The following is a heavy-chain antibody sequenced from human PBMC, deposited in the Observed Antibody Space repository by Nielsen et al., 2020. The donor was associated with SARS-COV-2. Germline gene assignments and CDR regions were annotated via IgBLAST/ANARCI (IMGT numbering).Heavy chain of an antibody. Sequence: ASVKVSCKASGYTFTTYGIGWVRQASGQGLEWMGWISRNNGKTQHAQKFQGRVTMTKDTSTTTAYMELRSLRSDDTAVYYCARAVGDDYVWGSYHPPRVDRWGQGTLVTVSS. V-gene: IGHV1-18*04. D-gene: IGHD3-16*02. CDR3: ARAVGDDYVWGSYHPPRVDR. CDR2: ISRNNGKT. CDR1: GYTFTTYG. J-gene: IGHJ5*02.